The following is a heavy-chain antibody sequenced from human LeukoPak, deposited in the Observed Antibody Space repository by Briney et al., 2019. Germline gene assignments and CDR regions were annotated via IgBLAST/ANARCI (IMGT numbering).Heavy chain of an antibody. V-gene: IGHV4-4*07. J-gene: IGHJ6*03. CDR1: GGSISSYY. D-gene: IGHD4-17*01. CDR3: ARGTPSYGDYDYYYYMDV. CDR2: IYNSGST. Sequence: SETLSLTCTVSGGSISSYYWSWIRQPAGKGLEWIGRIYNSGSTTYNPSLKSRVTMSVDTSKNQFSLKLSSVTAADTAVYYCARGTPSYGDYDYYYYMDVWGKGTTVTVSS.